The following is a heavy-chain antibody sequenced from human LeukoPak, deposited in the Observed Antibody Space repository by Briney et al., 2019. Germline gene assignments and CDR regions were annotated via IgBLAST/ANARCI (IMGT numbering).Heavy chain of an antibody. V-gene: IGHV3-21*01. CDR3: ASIGYCSSTSCPRRDY. CDR2: ISSSSSYI. J-gene: IGHJ4*02. CDR1: GFTFSSYS. Sequence: PGGSLRLSCAASGFTFSSYSMNWVRQAPGKGLEWVSSISSSSSYIYYADSVKGRFTISRDNAKNSLYLQMNSLRAKDTAVYYCASIGYCSSTSCPRRDYWGQGTLVTVSS. D-gene: IGHD2-2*01.